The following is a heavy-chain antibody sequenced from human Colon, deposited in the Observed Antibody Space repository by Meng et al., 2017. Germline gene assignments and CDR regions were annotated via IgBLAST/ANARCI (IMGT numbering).Heavy chain of an antibody. D-gene: IGHD3-22*01. CDR2: IAHDAGNK. CDR3: AREKDSSGRAGWFDP. V-gene: IGHV3-30*01. Sequence: GGSLRLSCAASGLTFSNDVMHWARQTPGKGLEGLAGIAHDAGNKHYADSVKGRFTISRDNTKNTMYLQMDNLGTEDTAVYYCAREKDSSGRAGWFDPWGQGTLVTVSS. CDR1: GLTFSNDV. J-gene: IGHJ5*02.